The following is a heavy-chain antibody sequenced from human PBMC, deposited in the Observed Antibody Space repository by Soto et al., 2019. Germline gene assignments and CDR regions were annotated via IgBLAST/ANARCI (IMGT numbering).Heavy chain of an antibody. V-gene: IGHV3-30*04. CDR1: GFTFSSYA. J-gene: IGHJ6*03. D-gene: IGHD1-1*01. Sequence: GGSLRLSCAASGFTFSSYAMHWVRQAPGKGLEWVAVISYDGSNKYYADSVKGRFTISRDNSKNTLYLQMNSLRAEDTAVYYCARGGRGNYYYDMDVWGKGTTVTVSS. CDR3: ARGGRGNYYYDMDV. CDR2: ISYDGSNK.